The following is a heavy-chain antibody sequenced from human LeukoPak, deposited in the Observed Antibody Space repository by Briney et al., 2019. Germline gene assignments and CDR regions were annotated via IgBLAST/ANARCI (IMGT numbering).Heavy chain of an antibody. CDR3: ARQRYYYGSGSYYVGLDPYYFDY. CDR1: GGSISSGSYY. Sequence: PSETLSLTCTVSGGSISSGSYYWSWIRQPPGKGLEWIGEINHSGSTNYNPSLKSRVTISVDTSKNQFSLKLSSVTAADTAVYYCARQRYYYGSGSYYVGLDPYYFDYWGQGTLVTVSS. J-gene: IGHJ4*02. D-gene: IGHD3-10*01. CDR2: INHSGST. V-gene: IGHV4-39*01.